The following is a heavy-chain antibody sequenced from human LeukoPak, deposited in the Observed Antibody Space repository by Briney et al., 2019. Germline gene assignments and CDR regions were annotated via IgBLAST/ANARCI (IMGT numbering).Heavy chain of an antibody. D-gene: IGHD1-26*01. J-gene: IGHJ4*02. Sequence: ASVKVSCKASGYTVTGYYMHWVRQAPGQGLEWMGWINPNSGGTNYAQKFQGRVTMTRDTSISTAYMELSRLRSDDTAVYYCARSSPHSGSYGVDYWGQGTLVTVSS. CDR3: ARSSPHSGSYGVDY. CDR1: GYTVTGYY. CDR2: INPNSGGT. V-gene: IGHV1-2*02.